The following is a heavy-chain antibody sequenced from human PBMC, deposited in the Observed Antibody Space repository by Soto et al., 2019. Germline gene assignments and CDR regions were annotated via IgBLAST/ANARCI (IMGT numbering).Heavy chain of an antibody. V-gene: IGHV4-59*01. CDR2: IYYSGST. J-gene: IGHJ4*02. Sequence: SETLSLTCTVSGGSISSYYCSWVRQPPGKGLEWIGYIYYSGSTNYNPSLKSRVTISVDTSKNQFSLKLSSVTAADTAVYYCARGQSFDYWGQGTLVTVSS. CDR3: ARGQSFDY. CDR1: GGSISSYY.